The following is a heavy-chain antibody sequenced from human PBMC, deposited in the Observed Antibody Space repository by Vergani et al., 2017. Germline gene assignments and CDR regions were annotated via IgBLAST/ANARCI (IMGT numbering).Heavy chain of an antibody. D-gene: IGHD3-16*01. V-gene: IGHV4-39*01. CDR3: ASGKYYSDSTSHFRGRYFDV. J-gene: IGHJ2*01. CDR2: IYNSGNG. CDR1: GDSIISRSYY. Sequence: QMQLQESGPGLVKASETLSLTCTVSGDSIISRSYYWGWIRQPPGKGLEWIGSIYNSGNGDSSSSLKSRVTISADTSKNQFSLRLTSVNAADTAVYYCASGKYYSDSTSHFRGRYFDVWGRGNLVTVPS.